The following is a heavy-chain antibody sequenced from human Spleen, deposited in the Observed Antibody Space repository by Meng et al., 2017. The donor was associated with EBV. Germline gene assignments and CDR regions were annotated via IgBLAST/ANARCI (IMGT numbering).Heavy chain of an antibody. V-gene: IGHV4-34*02. CDR2: INHSGST. J-gene: IGHJ4*02. D-gene: IGHD4-23*01. CDR3: ARGVRWLRSNFDY. Sequence: QVQRQTCGAGLLMPSETLSLTCAVYIGSFSDNYWSWIRQPPGKGLEWIGEINHSGSTNYNPSLKSRITISIDTSRNQFSLRLSSVTAADTAIYYCARGVRWLRSNFDYWGQGTLVTVSS. CDR1: IGSFSDNY.